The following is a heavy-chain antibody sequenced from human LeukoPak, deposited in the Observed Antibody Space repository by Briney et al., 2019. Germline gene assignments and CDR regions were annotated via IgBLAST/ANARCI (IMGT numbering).Heavy chain of an antibody. Sequence: GGSLRLSCAASGFTFSSYAMSWVRQAPGKGLEWVSAISGSGGSTYYADSVKGRFTISRDNSKNTLYLQMNSLRAEDTAVYYCAKVQAPYCSSTSCYVSDYWGQGTLSPSPQ. CDR2: ISGSGGST. CDR1: GFTFSSYA. D-gene: IGHD2-2*01. V-gene: IGHV3-23*01. CDR3: AKVQAPYCSSTSCYVSDY. J-gene: IGHJ4*02.